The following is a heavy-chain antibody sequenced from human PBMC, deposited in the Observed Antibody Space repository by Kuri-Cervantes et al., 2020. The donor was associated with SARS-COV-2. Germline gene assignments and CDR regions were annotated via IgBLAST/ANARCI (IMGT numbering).Heavy chain of an antibody. CDR3: AKEGIAATGDYSYYYYVDV. Sequence: GGSLRLSCAASGFSFDTYAMHWVRQAPGKGLEWVPAISGSGGSTYYADSVKGRVTISRDNSKKMMFLQMNSLRAEDTAVYYCAKEGIAATGDYSYYYYVDVWGKGTTVTVSS. CDR2: ISGSGGST. J-gene: IGHJ6*03. V-gene: IGHV3-23*01. CDR1: GFSFDTYA. D-gene: IGHD6-13*01.